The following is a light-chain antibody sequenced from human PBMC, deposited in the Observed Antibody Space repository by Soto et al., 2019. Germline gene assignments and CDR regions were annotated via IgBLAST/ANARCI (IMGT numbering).Light chain of an antibody. CDR1: SSNIGSSK. CDR2: TNN. CDR3: AAWDDSMNGRV. V-gene: IGLV1-44*01. Sequence: QSVLTQPPSASGTPGQRVTISCSGSSSNIGSSKVNWYQQLPGTAPKLLIYTNNQRPSGVPDRFSGSKSGTSAYLAISGLQSEDEADHYCAAWDDSMNGRVFGTGTKVTVL. J-gene: IGLJ1*01.